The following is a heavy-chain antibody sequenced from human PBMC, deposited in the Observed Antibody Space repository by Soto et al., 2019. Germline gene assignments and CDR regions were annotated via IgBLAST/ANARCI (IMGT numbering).Heavy chain of an antibody. V-gene: IGHV4-59*12. J-gene: IGHJ4*02. D-gene: IGHD3-9*01. CDR2: IYYSGST. CDR1: GGSISSYY. CDR3: ASLRFYDILTGYYRVSPY. Sequence: PSETLSLTCTVSGGSISSYYWSWIRQPPGKGLEWIGYIYYSGSTNYNPSLKSRVTISVDKSKNQFSLKLSSVTAADTAVYYCASLRFYDILTGYYRVSPYWGQGTLVTVS.